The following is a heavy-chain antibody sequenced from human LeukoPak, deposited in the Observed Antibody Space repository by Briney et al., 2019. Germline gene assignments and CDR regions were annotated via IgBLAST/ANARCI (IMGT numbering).Heavy chain of an antibody. J-gene: IGHJ4*02. Sequence: PSETLSLTCTVSGGSISSSSYYWGWIRQPPGKGLEWIGSIYYSGSTYCNPSLKSRVTISVDTSKNQFSLKLSSVTAADTAVYYCARRVRGCGGDCYLFDYWGQGTLVTVSS. D-gene: IGHD2-21*01. CDR2: IYYSGST. CDR3: ARRVRGCGGDCYLFDY. CDR1: GGSISSSSYY. V-gene: IGHV4-39*01.